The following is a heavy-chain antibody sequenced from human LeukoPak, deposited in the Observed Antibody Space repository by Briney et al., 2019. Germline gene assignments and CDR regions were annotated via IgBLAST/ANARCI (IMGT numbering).Heavy chain of an antibody. CDR3: AKWGDYDVLTGYYVSDY. Sequence: GGSLRLSCAASGFTFSNYAMSWVRQAPGKGLEWLSAITGSGGNTYYADSVKGRFTISRDNSKNTVFLQMNSLRAEDTAVYYCAKWGDYDVLTGYYVSDYWGQGTLVTASS. CDR2: ITGSGGNT. CDR1: GFTFSNYA. J-gene: IGHJ4*02. V-gene: IGHV3-23*01. D-gene: IGHD3-9*01.